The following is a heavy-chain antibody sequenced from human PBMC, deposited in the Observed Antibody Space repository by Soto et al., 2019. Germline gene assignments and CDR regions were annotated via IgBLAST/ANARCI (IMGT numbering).Heavy chain of an antibody. V-gene: IGHV3-30*18. CDR2: ISNDGRKT. J-gene: IGHJ4*02. CDR1: EFTFSKFA. D-gene: IGHD1-26*01. Sequence: QVQLVESGGGVVQPGRSLRLSCAASEFTFSKFAIHWVRQAPGKGLEWVAVISNDGRKTYYIDSVKGRFTISRDNSNNTXFLQMNSLRLEDTAVYCCAKDISTYSGGYTYYFDYWGQGTLVTVSS. CDR3: AKDISTYSGGYTYYFDY.